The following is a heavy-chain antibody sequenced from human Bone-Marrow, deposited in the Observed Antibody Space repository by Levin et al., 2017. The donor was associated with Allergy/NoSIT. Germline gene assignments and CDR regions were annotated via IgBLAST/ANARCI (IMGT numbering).Heavy chain of an antibody. CDR2: IKPSGGST. V-gene: IGHV1-46*01. CDR1: GYTFTNYY. J-gene: IGHJ2*01. CDR3: AREKEAVVALERYWYFDL. D-gene: IGHD2-15*01. Sequence: GASVKVSCKTSGYTFTNYYMHWVRQAPGQGLEWMGVIKPSGGSTNYAQKFQDRVTMTRDTSTSTAYMELSSLRSEDTAIYYCAREKEAVVALERYWYFDLWGRGTLVTVSS.